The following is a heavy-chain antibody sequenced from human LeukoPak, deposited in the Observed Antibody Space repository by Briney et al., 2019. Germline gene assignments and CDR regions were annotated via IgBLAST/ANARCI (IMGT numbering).Heavy chain of an antibody. D-gene: IGHD1-26*01. V-gene: IGHV4-38-2*01. CDR2: VYHSGTS. Sequence: SETLSLTCAVSGYSVSDTYFWGWIRRPPGKGLEWIGSVYHSGTSRYNSSLKSRITMSVDSSKNAFSLKLKSVTAADTAVYYCARVGGGYELRGLDYWGQGIPVIVSS. CDR3: ARVGGGYELRGLDY. CDR1: GYSVSDTYF. J-gene: IGHJ4*02.